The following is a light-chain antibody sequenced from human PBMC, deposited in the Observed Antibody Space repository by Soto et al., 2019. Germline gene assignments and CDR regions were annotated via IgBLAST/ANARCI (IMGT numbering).Light chain of an antibody. CDR3: NSYTSNSTYV. CDR2: EVS. Sequence: QSALTQPASVSGSPGQSITISCTGTSSDVGGYNYVSWYQQHPGKAPKLMIYEVSNRPSGVSNRFSGSKSGNTASLTISGLQAEDEADYYCNSYTSNSTYVFGTGTKLTVL. CDR1: SSDVGGYNY. V-gene: IGLV2-14*01. J-gene: IGLJ1*01.